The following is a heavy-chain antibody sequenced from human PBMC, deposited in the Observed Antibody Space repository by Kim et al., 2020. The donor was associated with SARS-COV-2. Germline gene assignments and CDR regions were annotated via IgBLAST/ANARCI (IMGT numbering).Heavy chain of an antibody. Sequence: SETLSLTCAVFGESFSGHFWTWIRQSPEKGLEWIGEVNERGGINYNPSLKSRVTMSVDTSSGQLSLRLTSVAAADTAIYYCASGNVSARLNSWGQGTMVT. CDR2: VNERGGI. J-gene: IGHJ4*02. CDR1: GESFSGHF. CDR3: ASGNVSARLNS. D-gene: IGHD6-6*01. V-gene: IGHV4-34*01.